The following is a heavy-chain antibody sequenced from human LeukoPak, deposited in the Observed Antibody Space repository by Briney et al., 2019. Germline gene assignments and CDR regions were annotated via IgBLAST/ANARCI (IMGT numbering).Heavy chain of an antibody. V-gene: IGHV3-9*01. J-gene: IGHJ3*02. CDR2: ISWNSGSI. CDR1: GFTFDDYA. CDR3: AIAPHAFDI. Sequence: PGRSLRLSCAASGFTFDDYAVHWVRQAPGKGLEWVSGISWNSGSIGYADSVKGRFTISRDNAKNSLYLQMNSLRAEDTALYYCAIAPHAFDIWGQGTMVTVSS.